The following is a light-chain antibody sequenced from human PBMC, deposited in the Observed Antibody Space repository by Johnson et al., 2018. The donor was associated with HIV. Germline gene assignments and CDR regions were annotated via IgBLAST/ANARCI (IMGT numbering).Light chain of an antibody. J-gene: IGLJ1*01. CDR3: GTWDSSLSPGGV. V-gene: IGLV1-51*02. CDR1: SSNIGNNY. Sequence: QSMLTQPPSVSAAPGQKVTISCSGSSSNIGNNYVSWYQQLPGTAPKLLIYENNKRPSGIPDRFSGSKSGTSATLGITGLQTGDEAEYYCGTWDSSLSPGGVFGTGTKVTV. CDR2: ENN.